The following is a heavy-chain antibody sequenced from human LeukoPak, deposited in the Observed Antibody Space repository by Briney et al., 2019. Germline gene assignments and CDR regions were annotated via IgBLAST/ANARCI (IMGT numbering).Heavy chain of an antibody. J-gene: IGHJ4*02. CDR1: GFTFSTYG. V-gene: IGHV3-7*03. CDR3: ARSGYSYGLYYFDY. Sequence: GGSLRLSCEASGFTFSTYGMSWVRQAPGKGLEWVANIKQDGSEKYYVDSVKGRFTISRDNAKNSLYLQMNSLRAEDTALYYCARSGYSYGLYYFDYWGQGTLVTVSS. D-gene: IGHD5-18*01. CDR2: IKQDGSEK.